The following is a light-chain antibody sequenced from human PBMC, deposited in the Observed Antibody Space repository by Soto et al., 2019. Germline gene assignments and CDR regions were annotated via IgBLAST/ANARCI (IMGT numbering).Light chain of an antibody. J-gene: IGKJ1*01. V-gene: IGKV3-15*01. CDR2: GAS. CDR1: QSVSSN. CDR3: QQYNNWPWT. Sequence: EIVMTQSPATLSVFPGERATLSCRASQSVSSNLAWYQQKPGQAPRLLIYGASTRATGIPARFSGSGSGTEFTLTISSLQSEDFAVYYCQQYNNWPWTFGQGTEV.